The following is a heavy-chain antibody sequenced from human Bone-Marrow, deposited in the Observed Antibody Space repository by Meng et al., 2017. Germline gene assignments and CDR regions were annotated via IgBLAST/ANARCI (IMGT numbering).Heavy chain of an antibody. V-gene: IGHV4-4*02. D-gene: IGHD1-7*01. CDR1: GGSISSSNG. CDR2: VYHRGDT. CDR3: GRDQGRELINH. Sequence: QVQLQESGPGRVKPSGTLSLTCAVPGGSISSSNGWSWVRQPPGKGLEWIGEVYHRGDTNYNPSLKSRVDISVDKSKNQFYLSLFSVTAADTAVYYCGRDQGRELINHWGQGTLVTVSS. J-gene: IGHJ4*02.